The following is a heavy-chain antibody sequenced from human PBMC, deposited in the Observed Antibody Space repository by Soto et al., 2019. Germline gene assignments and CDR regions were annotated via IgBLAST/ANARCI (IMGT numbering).Heavy chain of an antibody. CDR1: GFTFSSYA. D-gene: IGHD3-22*01. Sequence: GSLRLSCAASGFTFSSYAMSWVRQAPGKGLEWVSAISGSGGSTYYADSVKGRFTISRDNSKNTLYLQMNSLRAEDTAVYYCARSGEMYYYDSSGYLADAFDIWGQGTMVTVSS. V-gene: IGHV3-23*01. CDR3: ARSGEMYYYDSSGYLADAFDI. J-gene: IGHJ3*02. CDR2: ISGSGGST.